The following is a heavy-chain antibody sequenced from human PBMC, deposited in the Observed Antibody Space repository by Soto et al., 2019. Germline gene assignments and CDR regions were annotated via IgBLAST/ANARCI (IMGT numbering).Heavy chain of an antibody. D-gene: IGHD5-12*01. CDR3: AGGVDIVATAGDWFGP. CDR1: GYSFSTYE. CDR2: MDPKDGNT. Sequence: QVQLVQSGGEVRKPGASVKVSCKASGYSFSTYEINWVRQAPGQGLEWMGWMDPKDGNTGYAQKFQGRVPMTRGTSIGTAYMELSTLRSDDTAVYYCAGGVDIVATAGDWFGPWGQGTLVTVSS. V-gene: IGHV1-8*01. J-gene: IGHJ5*02.